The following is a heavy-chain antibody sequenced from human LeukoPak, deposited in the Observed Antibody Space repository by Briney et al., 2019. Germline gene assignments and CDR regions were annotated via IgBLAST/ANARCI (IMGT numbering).Heavy chain of an antibody. Sequence: GGSLRLSCAASGFTVSSNYMSWVRQAPGKGLEWVSVIYSGGSTYYADSVKGRFTISRDNSKNTLYLQMNSPRAEDTAVYYCARVKDSSGFYFDYWGQGTLVTVSS. CDR2: IYSGGST. D-gene: IGHD3-22*01. CDR1: GFTVSSNY. CDR3: ARVKDSSGFYFDY. V-gene: IGHV3-53*01. J-gene: IGHJ4*02.